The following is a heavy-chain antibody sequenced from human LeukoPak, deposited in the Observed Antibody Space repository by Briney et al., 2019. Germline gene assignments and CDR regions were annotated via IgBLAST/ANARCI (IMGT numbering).Heavy chain of an antibody. Sequence: GGSLRLSCAASGFTSDDYAMHWVRQAPGKGLEWVSLISGDGGSTYYADSVKGRFTFSRDNSKNSLYPQMNSLRTEDTALYYCAKADWLSAYYFDYWGQGTVVTGSS. CDR3: AKADWLSAYYFDY. V-gene: IGHV3-43*02. CDR2: ISGDGGST. J-gene: IGHJ4*02. D-gene: IGHD3-9*01. CDR1: GFTSDDYA.